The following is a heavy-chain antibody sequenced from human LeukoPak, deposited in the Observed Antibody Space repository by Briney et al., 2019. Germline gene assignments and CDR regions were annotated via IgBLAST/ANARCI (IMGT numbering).Heavy chain of an antibody. Sequence: GRSLRLSCAASGFTFSSYGMHWVRQAPGKGLEWVAVIWYDGSNKYYAASVKGRFTISSGNSRNTLYLQMGSLRAEDMAVYYCATYYYDSGGFHFHHWGQGTLVTVSS. V-gene: IGHV3-33*01. CDR3: ATYYYDSGGFHFHH. CDR1: GFTFSSYG. J-gene: IGHJ1*01. D-gene: IGHD3-22*01. CDR2: IWYDGSNK.